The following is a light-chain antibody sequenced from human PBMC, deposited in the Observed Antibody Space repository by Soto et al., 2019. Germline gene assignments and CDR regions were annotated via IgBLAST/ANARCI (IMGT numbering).Light chain of an antibody. J-gene: IGLJ3*02. CDR3: SSYTISSTLV. CDR2: EVS. CDR1: SSDVGGYNY. Sequence: QSALTQPASVSGSPGQSITISCTGTSSDVGGYNYVSWYQQHPRKAPKLMIYEVSNRPSGVSNRFSGSKSGNTASLTISGLQAEDEADYYCSSYTISSTLVFGGGTKLTVL. V-gene: IGLV2-14*01.